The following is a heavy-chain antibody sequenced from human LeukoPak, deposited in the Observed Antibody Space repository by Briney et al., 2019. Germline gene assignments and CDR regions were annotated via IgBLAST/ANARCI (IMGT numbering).Heavy chain of an antibody. CDR3: ARDPSYYYGSGSYYEGDVFDI. Sequence: PSETLSLTCTVSGGSISNYYWSWLRQPPGKGLEWLGSIYYSGSTNYNPSLKSRVTISIDTSKNQFSLKLSSVTAADTAVYYCARDPSYYYGSGSYYEGDVFDIWGQGTMVTVSS. CDR1: GGSISNYY. D-gene: IGHD3-10*01. V-gene: IGHV4-59*13. J-gene: IGHJ3*02. CDR2: IYYSGST.